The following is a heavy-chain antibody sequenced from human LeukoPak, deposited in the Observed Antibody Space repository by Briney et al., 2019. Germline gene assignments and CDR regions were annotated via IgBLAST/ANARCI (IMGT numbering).Heavy chain of an antibody. Sequence: GGSLRLSCAASGFTFSSYAMSWVRQAPGEGVEWVSAICGSGGSSYSGDYVEGRFTICRDNSKNTLYLQMNSLRAEDTAVYYCAKDQAYSSGWYHDFDYWGQGTLVTVSS. CDR3: AKDQAYSSGWYHDFDY. J-gene: IGHJ4*02. CDR1: GFTFSSYA. V-gene: IGHV3-23*01. CDR2: ICGSGGSS. D-gene: IGHD6-19*01.